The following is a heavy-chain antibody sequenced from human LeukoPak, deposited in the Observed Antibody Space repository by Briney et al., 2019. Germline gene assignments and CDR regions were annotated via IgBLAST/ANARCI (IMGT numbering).Heavy chain of an antibody. CDR3: ARGRRRPIAAPLTDV. CDR1: GGSFSGYY. V-gene: IGHV4-34*01. D-gene: IGHD6-13*01. CDR2: INHSGST. J-gene: IGHJ6*02. Sequence: SETLSLTCAVYGGSFSGYYWSWIRQPPGKGLEWIGEINHSGSTNYNSSPMSRVTISVDTSKNQFSLKLSSVTAADTAVYYCARGRRRPIAAPLTDVWGQGTTVTVSS.